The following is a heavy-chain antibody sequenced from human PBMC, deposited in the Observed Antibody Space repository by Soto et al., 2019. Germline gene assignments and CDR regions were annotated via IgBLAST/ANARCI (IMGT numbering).Heavy chain of an antibody. CDR2: IYSGGST. V-gene: IGHV3-53*01. CDR3: ARGYYGDYGAFDI. CDR1: GFTVSSNY. Sequence: GGSLRLSCAASGFTVSSNYMSWVRQAPGKGLEWVSIIYSGGSTYYADSVKGRFTISRDNSKNTLYLQMNSLRAEDTAVYYCARGYYGDYGAFDIWGQGTMVTVSS. D-gene: IGHD4-17*01. J-gene: IGHJ3*02.